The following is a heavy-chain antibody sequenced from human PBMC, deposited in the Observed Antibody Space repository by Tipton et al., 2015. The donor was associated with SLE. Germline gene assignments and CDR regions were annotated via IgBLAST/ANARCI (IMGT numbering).Heavy chain of an antibody. D-gene: IGHD4-11*01. CDR1: GGSISTYQ. CDR3: ARRTYYSNRRYYYMDV. J-gene: IGHJ6*03. Sequence: TLSLTCTVSGGSISTYQWSWIRQPAGKGLEWIGRIYTSGSTKYNSSLESRVTISVDTSKNQFSLKLSSVTAVDTAVYYCARRTYYSNRRYYYMDVWGKGATVTVSS. V-gene: IGHV4-4*07. CDR2: IYTSGST.